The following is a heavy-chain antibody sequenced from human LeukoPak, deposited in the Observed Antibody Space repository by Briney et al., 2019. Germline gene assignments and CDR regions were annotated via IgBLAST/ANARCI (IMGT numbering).Heavy chain of an antibody. Sequence: PSETLSLTCTVSGGSISSSSYYWGWIRQPPGKGLEWIGSIYYSGSTYYNPSLKSRVTISVDTSKNQFSLKLSSVTAADTAVYYCARHSRDFWSGPVNWFDPWGQGTLVTVSS. D-gene: IGHD3-3*01. CDR3: ARHSRDFWSGPVNWFDP. CDR1: GGSISSSSYY. J-gene: IGHJ5*02. CDR2: IYYSGST. V-gene: IGHV4-39*01.